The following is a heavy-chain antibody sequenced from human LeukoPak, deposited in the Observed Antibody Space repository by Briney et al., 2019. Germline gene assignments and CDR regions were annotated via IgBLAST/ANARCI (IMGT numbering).Heavy chain of an antibody. CDR3: TKKRTTSVTDWFDP. Sequence: GGSLRLSCTASGFTFSSYAMTWVRQAPGKGLEWVSVIRGIGTTTYYADSVKGRFTISRDNSKNTLFLQMNSLRVEDTATYYCTKKRTTSVTDWFDPWGQGTLVTVSS. J-gene: IGHJ5*02. D-gene: IGHD4-17*01. CDR1: GFTFSSYA. V-gene: IGHV3-23*01. CDR2: IRGIGTTT.